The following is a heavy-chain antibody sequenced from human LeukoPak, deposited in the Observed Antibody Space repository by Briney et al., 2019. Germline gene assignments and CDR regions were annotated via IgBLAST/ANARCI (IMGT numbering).Heavy chain of an antibody. CDR3: ARGTTYYYDSSGYPD. V-gene: IGHV3-74*01. CDR2: INSDGSST. CDR1: GFTFSSYW. Sequence: PGGSLGLSCAASGFTFSSYWMHWVRQAPGKGLVWVSRINSDGSSTSYADSVKGRFTISRDNAKNTLYLQMNSLRAEDTAAYYCARGTTYYYDSSGYPDWGQGTLVTVSS. D-gene: IGHD3-22*01. J-gene: IGHJ4*02.